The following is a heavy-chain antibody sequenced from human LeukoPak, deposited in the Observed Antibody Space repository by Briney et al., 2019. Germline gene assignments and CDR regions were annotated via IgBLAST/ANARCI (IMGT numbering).Heavy chain of an antibody. CDR3: ARDRGGYSYGHYYYYYGMDV. CDR1: GGTFSSYA. J-gene: IGHJ6*02. D-gene: IGHD5-18*01. CDR2: IIPIFGTA. Sequence: SVKVSCRASGGTFSSYAISWVRQAPGQGLEWMGGIIPIFGTANYAQKFQGRVTITADESTSTAYMELSSLRSEDTAVYYCARDRGGYSYGHYYYYYGMDVWGQGTTVTVSS. V-gene: IGHV1-69*13.